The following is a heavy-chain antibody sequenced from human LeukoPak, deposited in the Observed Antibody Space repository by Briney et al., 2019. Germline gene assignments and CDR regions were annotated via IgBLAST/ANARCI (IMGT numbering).Heavy chain of an antibody. CDR2: IIPIFGTA. D-gene: IGHD3-22*01. CDR3: ARVLTYYDSSGYYEESFDY. Sequence: GASVKVSCKASGGTFSSYAISWVRQAPGQGLEWMGGIIPIFGTANYAQKFQGRVTITADESTSTAYMELSSLRSEDTAVYYCARVLTYYDSSGYYEESFDYWGQGTLVTVSS. CDR1: GGTFSSYA. J-gene: IGHJ4*02. V-gene: IGHV1-69*01.